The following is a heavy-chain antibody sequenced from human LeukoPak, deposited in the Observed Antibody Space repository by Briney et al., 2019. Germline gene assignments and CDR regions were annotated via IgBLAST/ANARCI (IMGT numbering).Heavy chain of an antibody. J-gene: IGHJ4*02. CDR2: INHSGST. CDR3: ARLGIVATADGDY. D-gene: IGHD5-12*01. CDR1: GGSFSGYY. V-gene: IGHV4-34*01. Sequence: SETLSLTCAVYGGSFSGYYWSWIRQPPGKGLEWIGEINHSGSTYYNPSLKSRVTISVDTSKNQFSLKLSSVTAADTAVYYCARLGIVATADGDYWGQGTLVTVSS.